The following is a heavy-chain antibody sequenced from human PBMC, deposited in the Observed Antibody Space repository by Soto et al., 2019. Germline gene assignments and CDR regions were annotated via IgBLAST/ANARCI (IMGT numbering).Heavy chain of an antibody. J-gene: IGHJ4*02. D-gene: IGHD2-21*01. CDR2: IWPDGSES. CDR1: GFTFSTSW. CDR3: VRGSQWSWPY. V-gene: IGHV3-7*03. Sequence: EVQLVESGGGLVQAGGSLRLSCEASGFTFSTSWMAWVRQAPGRGLEWVANIWPDGSESYYVDSVKGRFTISRDNANNSVYLQGNSLRADDTAVYYFVRGSQWSWPYWGQGTLVTVSS.